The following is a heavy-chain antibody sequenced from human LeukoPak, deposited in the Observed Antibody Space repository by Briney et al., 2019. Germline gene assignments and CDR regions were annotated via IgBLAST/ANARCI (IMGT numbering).Heavy chain of an antibody. D-gene: IGHD2/OR15-2a*01. CDR2: TSNDESNK. CDR1: GFTFSNFA. J-gene: IGHJ4*02. Sequence: GRSLRLSCAASGFTFSNFAMHWVRQAPGKGLEWVAFTSNDESNKNHADSVKGRFTISRDNSKNTLYLQMNSLRDEDTAVYYCARNRFLDYCGQGTLVTVSS. V-gene: IGHV3-30*04. CDR3: ARNRFLDY.